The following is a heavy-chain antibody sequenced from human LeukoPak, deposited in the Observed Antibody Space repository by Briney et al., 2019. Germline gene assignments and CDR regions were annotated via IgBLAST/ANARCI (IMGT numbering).Heavy chain of an antibody. CDR2: INHSGST. D-gene: IGHD5-18*01. CDR3: AMGGGYSYGYIDY. V-gene: IGHV4-30-4*08. Sequence: SQTLSLTCTVSGGSISSGDYYWSWIRQPPGKGLEWIGEINHSGSTNYNPSLKSRVTISVDTSKNQFSLKLSSVTAADTAVYYCAMGGGYSYGYIDYWGQGTLVTVSS. J-gene: IGHJ4*02. CDR1: GGSISSGDYY.